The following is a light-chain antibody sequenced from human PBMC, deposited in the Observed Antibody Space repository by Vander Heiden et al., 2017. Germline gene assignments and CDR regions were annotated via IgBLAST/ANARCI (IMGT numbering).Light chain of an antibody. Sequence: DIQMTQSPSSLSASVGDRVTITCRASQGMRNDLGWDQQKPGKAPKRLIYAASRLEMGVQSSFSGSGSETEFTLTSSSPQTEDFATYYRLQHNASPFGQGTKVEIK. CDR1: QGMRND. V-gene: IGKV1-17*01. J-gene: IGKJ2*01. CDR3: LQHNASP. CDR2: AAS.